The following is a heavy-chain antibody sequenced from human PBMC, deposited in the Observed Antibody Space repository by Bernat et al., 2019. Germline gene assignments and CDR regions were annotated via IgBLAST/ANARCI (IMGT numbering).Heavy chain of an antibody. V-gene: IGHV3-53*01. CDR1: GFTVSSNY. D-gene: IGHD3-22*01. J-gene: IGHJ6*02. CDR3: AGSGYSQYYYGLDV. Sequence: EVQLVESGGGLIQPGGSLRLSCAASGFTVSSNYMSWVRQAPGKGLEWVSVIYSGGSTYYADSMKGRFTISRDNSKNTLYLQMNSLRAEDTAVYYCAGSGYSQYYYGLDVWGQGTTVTVSS. CDR2: IYSGGST.